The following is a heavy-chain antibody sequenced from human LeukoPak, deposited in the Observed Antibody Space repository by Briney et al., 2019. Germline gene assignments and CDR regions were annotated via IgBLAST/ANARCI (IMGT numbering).Heavy chain of an antibody. Sequence: GGSLRLSCAASGFTFSSYAMHWVRQAPGKGLEWVAVISYDGSNKYYADSVKGRFTISRDNSKNTLYLQMNSLRAEDTAVYYCARDARDPAAGTSFFDYWGQGTLVTVSS. D-gene: IGHD6-13*01. CDR3: ARDARDPAAGTSFFDY. V-gene: IGHV3-30*04. J-gene: IGHJ4*02. CDR2: ISYDGSNK. CDR1: GFTFSSYA.